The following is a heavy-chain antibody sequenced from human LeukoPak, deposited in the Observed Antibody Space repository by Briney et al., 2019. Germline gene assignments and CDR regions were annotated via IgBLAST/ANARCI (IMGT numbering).Heavy chain of an antibody. V-gene: IGHV4-34*01. D-gene: IGHD6-19*01. J-gene: IGHJ3*02. CDR3: AREPSSGWYPRSPHDAFDI. CDR1: GGSFSGYY. Sequence: PSETLSLTCAVYGGSFSGYYWSWIRQPPGKGLEWIGEINHSGSTNYNPSLKSRVTISVDTSKNQFSLKLSSVTAADTAVYYCAREPSSGWYPRSPHDAFDIWGQGTMVTVSS. CDR2: INHSGST.